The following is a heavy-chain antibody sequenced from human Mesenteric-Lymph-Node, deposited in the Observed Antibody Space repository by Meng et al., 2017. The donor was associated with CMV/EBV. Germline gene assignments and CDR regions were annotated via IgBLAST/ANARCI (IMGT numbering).Heavy chain of an antibody. D-gene: IGHD3-22*01. CDR2: INSDGSST. V-gene: IGHV3-74*01. Sequence: GESLKISCAAYGFTFSSYWMHWVRQAPGKGLVWVSRINSDGSSTSYADSVKGRFTISRDNAKNTLYLQMNSLRAEDTAVYHCARVGAGSSGSNWYFDLWGRGTLVTVSS. CDR1: GFTFSSYW. CDR3: ARVGAGSSGSNWYFDL. J-gene: IGHJ2*01.